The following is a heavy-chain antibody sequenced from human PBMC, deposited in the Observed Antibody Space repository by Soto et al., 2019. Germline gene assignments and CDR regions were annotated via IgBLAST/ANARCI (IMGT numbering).Heavy chain of an antibody. J-gene: IGHJ5*02. CDR2: IKQDGSEK. CDR3: ARYDRVSLITEYNWFDP. CDR1: GFTFSSYW. V-gene: IGHV3-7*05. Sequence: HPGGSLRLSCAASGFTFSSYWMSWVRQAPGKGLEWVANIKQDGSEKYYVDSVKGRFTISRDNAKNSLYLQMNSLRAEDTAVYYCARYDRVSLITEYNWFDPWGQGTLVTVSS. D-gene: IGHD3-3*01.